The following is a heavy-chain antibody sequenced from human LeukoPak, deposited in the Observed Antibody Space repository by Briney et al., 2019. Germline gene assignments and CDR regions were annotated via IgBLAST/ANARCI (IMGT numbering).Heavy chain of an antibody. J-gene: IGHJ6*03. Sequence: GGSLRLSCAVSGFTLSNYNMNWIRQAPGKGLEWVSHISSSSSTIYYADSVRGRFTISRDNAKNSLFLQMNSLRDDDTAIYYCTRVVTSYYYMDVWGKGTTVTVSS. D-gene: IGHD5-18*01. CDR2: ISSSSSTI. CDR3: TRVVTSYYYMDV. CDR1: GFTLSNYN. V-gene: IGHV3-48*02.